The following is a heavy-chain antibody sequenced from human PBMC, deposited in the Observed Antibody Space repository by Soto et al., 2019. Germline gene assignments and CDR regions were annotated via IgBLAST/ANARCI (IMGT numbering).Heavy chain of an antibody. D-gene: IGHD3-16*01. J-gene: IGHJ4*02. CDR1: GFTFSSHA. V-gene: IGHV3-48*02. Sequence: GESLKISCAVSGFTFSSHAVNWVRQAPGKGLEWVAYIHGTRSIIYYADSVKGRFTISRDNAKNSLYLQMDSLRDEDTALYYCARDARNADYDYWGQGTLVTVSS. CDR2: IHGTRSII. CDR3: ARDARNADYDY.